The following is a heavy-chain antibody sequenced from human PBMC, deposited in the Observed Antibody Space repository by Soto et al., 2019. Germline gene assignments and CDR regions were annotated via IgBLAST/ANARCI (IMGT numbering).Heavy chain of an antibody. CDR3: ARDGVLVGVVISYYDGMDV. CDR2: IIPIFGTA. J-gene: IGHJ6*02. V-gene: IGHV1-69*12. Sequence: QVQLVQSGAEVKKPGSSVKVSCKASGGTFSSYAISWVRQAPGQGLEWMGGIIPIFGTANYAQKFQGRVTITADESTSTAYRELSSLRAEDTAVYYWARDGVLVGVVISYYDGMDVRGQGTTVTVSS. CDR1: GGTFSSYA. D-gene: IGHD3-3*01.